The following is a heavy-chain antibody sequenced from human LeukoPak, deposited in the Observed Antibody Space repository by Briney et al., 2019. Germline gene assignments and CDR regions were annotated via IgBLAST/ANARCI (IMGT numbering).Heavy chain of an antibody. CDR3: ARGRAPYYYGSGSYDAFDI. V-gene: IGHV4-34*01. D-gene: IGHD3-10*01. CDR2: TNHSGST. Sequence: SETLSLTCAVYGGSFSGYYWSWIRQPPGKGLEWIGETNHSGSTNYNPSLKSRVTISVDTSKNQFSLKLSSVTAADTAVYYCARGRAPYYYGSGSYDAFDIWGQGTMVTVSS. J-gene: IGHJ3*02. CDR1: GGSFSGYY.